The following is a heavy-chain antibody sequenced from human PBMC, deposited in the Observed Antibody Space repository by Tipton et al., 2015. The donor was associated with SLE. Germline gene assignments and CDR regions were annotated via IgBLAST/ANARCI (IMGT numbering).Heavy chain of an antibody. V-gene: IGHV4-39*01. CDR1: GGSISSSSYY. D-gene: IGHD3-9*01. CDR3: ARSHYDILTGYYFPDAFDI. J-gene: IGHJ3*02. CDR2: IYYSGST. Sequence: LRLSCTVSGGSISSSSYYWGWIRQPPGKGLEWIGGIYYSGSTYYNPSLKSRVTISVDTSKNQFSLKLSSVTAAGTAVYYCARSHYDILTGYYFPDAFDIWGQGTMVTVSS.